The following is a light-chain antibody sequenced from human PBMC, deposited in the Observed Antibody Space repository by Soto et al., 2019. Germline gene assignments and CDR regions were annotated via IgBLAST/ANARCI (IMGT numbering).Light chain of an antibody. V-gene: IGKV3-15*01. J-gene: IGKJ4*01. CDR1: QSVSSN. Sequence: LTQSPAALSVSQVETATLSCRASQSVSSNLAWYQQKPGQAPRLLIYGASTRATGIPARFSGSGSETEFTLTISSLQSEDFAVYYCQQYNNWPPLTFGGGTKVDIK. CDR2: GAS. CDR3: QQYNNWPPLT.